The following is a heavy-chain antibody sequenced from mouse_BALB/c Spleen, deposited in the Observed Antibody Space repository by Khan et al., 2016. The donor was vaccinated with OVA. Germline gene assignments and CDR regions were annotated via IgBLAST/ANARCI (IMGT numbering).Heavy chain of an antibody. CDR1: GYTLTSYW. CDR2: INTSNGRT. CDR3: ARLLINFDY. J-gene: IGHJ2*01. V-gene: IGHV1S81*02. Sequence: VQLQESGAELVNPGASVNLSCKASGYTLTSYWMHWVKQRPGQGLEWIGEINTSNGRTNYNEKFKSKATLTVDNSSSTAYMQLSSPTSEDSAVYYCARLLINFDYWGQGTTLTVSS. D-gene: IGHD2-1*01.